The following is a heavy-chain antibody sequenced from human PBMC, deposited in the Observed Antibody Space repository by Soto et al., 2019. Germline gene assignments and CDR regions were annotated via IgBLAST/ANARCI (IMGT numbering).Heavy chain of an antibody. V-gene: IGHV4-59*01. Sequence: PSETLSLTCAVSGDSIISIYHWAWIRQPPGRGLEWIGYIYYTGHANYNPSLKSRISFSVVTSRNQFSLMLSSVTAADTAVYYCARYYCTTDTCYYFDYWGRGTLVTVSS. CDR2: IYYTGHA. D-gene: IGHD2-8*01. CDR3: ARYYCTTDTCYYFDY. J-gene: IGHJ4*02. CDR1: GDSIISIYH.